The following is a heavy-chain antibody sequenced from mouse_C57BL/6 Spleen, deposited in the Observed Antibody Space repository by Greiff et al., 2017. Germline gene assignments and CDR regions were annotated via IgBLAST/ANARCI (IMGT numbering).Heavy chain of an antibody. CDR1: GFTFSSYG. J-gene: IGHJ4*01. V-gene: IGHV5-6*01. D-gene: IGHD1-1*01. CDR2: ISSGGSYT. Sequence: EVKLVESGGDLVKPGGSLKLSCAASGFTFSSYGMSWVRQTPDKRLEWVATISSGGSYTYYPDSVKGRFTISRDNVKNTLYLQMSSLKSEDTAMYYCARPQITTVEGGAMDYWGQGTSVTVSS. CDR3: ARPQITTVEGGAMDY.